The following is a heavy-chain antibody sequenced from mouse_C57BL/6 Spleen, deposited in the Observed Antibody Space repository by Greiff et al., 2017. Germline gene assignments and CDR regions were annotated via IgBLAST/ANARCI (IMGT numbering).Heavy chain of an antibody. CDR3: ARFYYGSSHYFDD. V-gene: IGHV1-69*01. CDR2: IDPSDSYT. D-gene: IGHD1-1*01. CDR1: GYTFTSYW. Sequence: QVQLQQPGAELVMPGASVKLSCKASGYTFTSYWMHWVKQRPGQGLEWIGEIDPSDSYTNYNQKFKGKSTLTVDKSSSTAYMQLSSLTSEDSAVYYCARFYYGSSHYFDDWGQGTTLTGSS. J-gene: IGHJ2*01.